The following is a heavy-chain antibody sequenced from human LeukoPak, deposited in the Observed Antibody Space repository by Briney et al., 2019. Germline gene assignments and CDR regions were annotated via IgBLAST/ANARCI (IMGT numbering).Heavy chain of an antibody. CDR3: ARRYCSSTSYPDYYYYMDV. CDR1: GFTFSDYY. D-gene: IGHD2-2*01. V-gene: IGHV3-11*04. CDR2: ISSSGSTI. Sequence: RGSLRLSCAASGFTFSDYYMSWIRQAPGKGLEWVSYISSSGSTIYYADSVKGRFTISRDNAKNSLYLQMNSLRAEDTAVYYCARRYCSSTSYPDYYYYMDVWGKGTTVTVSS. J-gene: IGHJ6*03.